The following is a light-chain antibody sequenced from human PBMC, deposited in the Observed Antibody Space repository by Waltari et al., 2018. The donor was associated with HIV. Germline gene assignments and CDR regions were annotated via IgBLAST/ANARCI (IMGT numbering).Light chain of an antibody. J-gene: IGLJ2*01. CDR2: GHS. CDR3: QSYDSSLSVV. CDR1: RSTIGVGYD. Sequence: QSVLTQPPSVSGAPGQRVTISCTGSRSTIGVGYDVHWYQHFPGRAPKLLIYGHSNRASGVPGRFSGSRSGASASLAITGLRAEDEADYYCQSYDSSLSVVFGGGTTLTVL. V-gene: IGLV1-40*03.